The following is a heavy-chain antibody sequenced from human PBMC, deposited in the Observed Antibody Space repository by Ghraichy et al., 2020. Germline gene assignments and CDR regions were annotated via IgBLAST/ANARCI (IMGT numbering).Heavy chain of an antibody. CDR3: ARGIRTDYYYYGMDV. CDR1: GFTFSSYD. CDR2: IGTAGDT. J-gene: IGHJ6*02. Sequence: GGSLRLSCAASGFTFSSYDMHWVRQATGKGLEWVSAIGTAGDTYYPGSVKGRFTISRENAKNSLYLQMNSLRAGDTAVYYCARGIRTDYYYYGMDVWGQGTTVTVSS. V-gene: IGHV3-13*01.